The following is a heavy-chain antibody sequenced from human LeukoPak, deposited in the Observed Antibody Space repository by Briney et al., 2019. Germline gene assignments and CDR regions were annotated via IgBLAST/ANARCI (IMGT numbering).Heavy chain of an antibody. V-gene: IGHV3-53*01. D-gene: IGHD3-10*01. CDR2: IYSGGGT. CDR1: GFTVSSNF. CDR3: AKGQRTVLLRFGELFIDY. J-gene: IGHJ4*02. Sequence: PGGSLRLSCAASGFTVSSNFMIWVRQAPGKGLECVSFIYSGGGTYYADSVKGRFTISRDNSKNTLYLQMNSLRAEDTAVYYCAKGQRTVLLRFGELFIDYWGQGTLVTVSS.